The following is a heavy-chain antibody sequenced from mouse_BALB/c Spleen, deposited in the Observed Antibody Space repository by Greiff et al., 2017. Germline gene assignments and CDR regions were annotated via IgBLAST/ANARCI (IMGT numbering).Heavy chain of an antibody. V-gene: IGHV5-15*02. CDR2: ISNLAYSI. Sequence: EVMLVESGGGLVQPGGSRKLPCAASGFTFSDYGMAWVRQSPGKGPEWVAFISNLAYSIYYADTVTGRFTISRENAKNTLYLEMSSMRSEDTAMYYCARNYGTHAGGYYAIDYWGQGTAVTVSS. CDR1: GFTFSDYG. D-gene: IGHD2-1*01. J-gene: IGHJ4*01. CDR3: ARNYGTHAGGYYAIDY.